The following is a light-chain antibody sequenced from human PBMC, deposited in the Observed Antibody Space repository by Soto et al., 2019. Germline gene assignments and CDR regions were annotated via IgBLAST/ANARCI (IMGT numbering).Light chain of an antibody. J-gene: IGKJ5*01. V-gene: IGKV3-15*01. CDR2: GVS. CDR3: QQYNDWPPIT. Sequence: EIAMTQSPATLSVTPGERVTPSCIARQSVSSNLAWYQQKPGQAARLLIYGVSTRATDVPASFSGSGSGTEFTLTISSLQSEDLAVYYCQQYNDWPPITFGQGTRLEI. CDR1: QSVSSN.